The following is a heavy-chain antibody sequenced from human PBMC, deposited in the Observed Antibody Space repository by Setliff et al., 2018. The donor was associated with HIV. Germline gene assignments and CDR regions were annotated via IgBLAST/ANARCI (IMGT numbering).Heavy chain of an antibody. J-gene: IGHJ4*02. V-gene: IGHV3-23*01. CDR3: AKSASWDLRGWLH. D-gene: IGHD6-19*01. Sequence: GGSLRLSCAATGFSFSSYAMNWVRQTPGKGLEWVSGIGGSGGSSYYADSVKGRFTVSRDYSQNTIYLQMSSLRVEDSAVYYCAKSASWDLRGWLHWGQGTLVTVSS. CDR2: IGGSGGSS. CDR1: GFSFSSYA.